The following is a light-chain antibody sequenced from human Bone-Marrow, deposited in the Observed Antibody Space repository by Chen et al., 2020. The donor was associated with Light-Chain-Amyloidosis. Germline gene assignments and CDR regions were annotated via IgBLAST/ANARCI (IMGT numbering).Light chain of an antibody. CDR2: RNN. Sequence: QSVLTQPPSASGTPGQRVTISCSGASSNIGINYLYWYQPFPGAAPNLLIHRNNLRPSGFLNRFSASKSGTAAFRAISGLRSEDEADYYGAAWDGSLSGYVFGTGTKVIVL. V-gene: IGLV1-47*01. CDR3: AAWDGSLSGYV. J-gene: IGLJ1*01. CDR1: SSNIGINY.